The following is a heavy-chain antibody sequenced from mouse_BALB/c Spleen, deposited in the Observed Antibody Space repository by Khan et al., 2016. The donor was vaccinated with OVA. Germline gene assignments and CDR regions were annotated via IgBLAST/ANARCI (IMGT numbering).Heavy chain of an antibody. CDR2: IWAGGST. CDR1: GFSLTSYG. CDR3: ARFYDPYYAMDY. D-gene: IGHD2-3*01. V-gene: IGHV2-9*02. Sequence: QVQLKESGPGLVAPSQSLSITCTVSGFSLTSYGVNWVRQPPGKGLEWLGVIWAGGSTNYNSALMSRLSISKDNSKSQVFLQMNSLPTDDTAMYYCARFYDPYYAMDYWGQGTSVTVSS. J-gene: IGHJ4*01.